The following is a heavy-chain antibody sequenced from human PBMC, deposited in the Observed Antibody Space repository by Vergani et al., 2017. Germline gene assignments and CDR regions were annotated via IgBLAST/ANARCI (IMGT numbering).Heavy chain of an antibody. V-gene: IGHV1-18*01. Sequence: QVQLVQSGAEVKKPGASVKVSCKASGYTFTSYGISWVRQAPGQGLEWMEWISAYNGNTNYAQKFQGRVTMTRDTSISTAYMELSRLRSDDTAVYYCARENTVTTEFDYWGQGTLVTVSS. D-gene: IGHD4-17*01. CDR1: GYTFTSYG. J-gene: IGHJ4*02. CDR2: ISAYNGNT. CDR3: ARENTVTTEFDY.